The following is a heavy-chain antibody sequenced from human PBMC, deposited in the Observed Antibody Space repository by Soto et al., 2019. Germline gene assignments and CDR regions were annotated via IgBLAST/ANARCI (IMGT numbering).Heavy chain of an antibody. CDR2: IFYNGGT. D-gene: IGHD1-1*01. V-gene: IGHV4-59*11. Sequence: PSETLSLTCTVSGGSISTHYWPWIRRPPGKGLEWIGNIFYNGGTNYNPSLESRVSILVDPSKNQLSLNMTSVAAADTAVYYSARGGYNSPWYYCRWGEGTLVTVAS. CDR1: GGSISTHY. CDR3: ARGGYNSPWYYCR. J-gene: IGHJ4*02.